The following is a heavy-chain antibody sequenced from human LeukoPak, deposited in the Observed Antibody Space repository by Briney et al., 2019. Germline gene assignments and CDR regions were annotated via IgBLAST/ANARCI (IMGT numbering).Heavy chain of an antibody. D-gene: IGHD5-24*01. V-gene: IGHV3-21*01. CDR2: ISSGSSYI. J-gene: IGHJ4*02. CDR3: ARDRMATIDFDY. Sequence: GGSLRLSCAASGFTFSSYAMSWVRQAPGKGLEWVSSISSGSSYIYYADSVKGRFTISRDNAKNSLFLQMNGLRAEDTAVYYCARDRMATIDFDYWGQGTLVTVSS. CDR1: GFTFSSYA.